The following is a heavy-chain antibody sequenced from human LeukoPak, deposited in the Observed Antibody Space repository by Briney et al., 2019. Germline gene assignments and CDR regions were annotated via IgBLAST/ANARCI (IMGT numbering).Heavy chain of an antibody. V-gene: IGHV4-39*01. CDR3: ARRPIVVVVAATDYFDH. D-gene: IGHD2-15*01. CDR1: GGSISSSSYY. J-gene: IGHJ4*02. CDR2: IYYSGST. Sequence: SETLSPTCTVSGGSISSSSYYWGWIRQPPGKGLEWIGSIYYSGSTYYNPSLKSRVTISVDTSKNQFSLKLSSVTAADTAVYYCARRPIVVVVAATDYFDHWGQGTLVTVSS.